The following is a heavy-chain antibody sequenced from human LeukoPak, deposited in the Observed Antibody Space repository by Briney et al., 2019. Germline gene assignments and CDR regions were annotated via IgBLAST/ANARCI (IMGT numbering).Heavy chain of an antibody. CDR2: IYYSGST. V-gene: IGHV4-59*08. J-gene: IGHJ5*01. D-gene: IGHD3-16*01. CDR3: ARHRIGDSRWFDC. Sequence: SETLSLTCTVSGGSISSYYWSWIRQPPGKGLEWIGYIYYSGSTNYNPSLKSRVTISVDTSKNQFSLRLSSVTAADKAVYYCARHRIGDSRWFDCRGQGTLVTVSS. CDR1: GGSISSYY.